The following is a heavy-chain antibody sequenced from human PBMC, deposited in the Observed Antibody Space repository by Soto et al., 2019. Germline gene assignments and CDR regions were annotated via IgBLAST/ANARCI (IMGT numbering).Heavy chain of an antibody. CDR2: MYNTGST. V-gene: IGHV4-59*01. CDR1: VGSISRYY. Sequence: SETLSLTCTVYVGSISRYYWSWIRQPPGKGLEWIGYMYNTGSTVYNPPFKSRVTISVDTSKNQFSLKLNSVTAADTAVYYCARDLWGYCGTDCYPLDVWGQGTTVTVS. D-gene: IGHD2-21*02. J-gene: IGHJ6*02. CDR3: ARDLWGYCGTDCYPLDV.